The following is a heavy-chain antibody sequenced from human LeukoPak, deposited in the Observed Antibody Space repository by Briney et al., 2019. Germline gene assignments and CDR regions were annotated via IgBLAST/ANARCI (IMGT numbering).Heavy chain of an antibody. J-gene: IGHJ5*02. D-gene: IGHD6-25*01. CDR3: AKDLPGAAEPNWFDP. CDR1: GFTFSSYG. V-gene: IGHV3-23*01. CDR2: ISGSGGST. Sequence: GGTLRLSCAASGFTFSSYGMSWVRQAPGKGLEWVSAISGSGGSTYYADSVKGRFTISRDNSKNTLYLQMNSLRAEDTAVYYCAKDLPGAAEPNWFDPWGQGTLVTVSS.